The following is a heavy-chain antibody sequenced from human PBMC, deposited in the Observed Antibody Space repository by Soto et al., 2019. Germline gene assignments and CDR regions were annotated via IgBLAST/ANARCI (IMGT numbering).Heavy chain of an antibody. CDR3: ARKTTTLDY. Sequence: EVQLVESGGGLVQPGGSLRLSCAASGFTFSLYSMKWVRQAPGKGLEWISHISAGGSTIDYADSVKGRFTISRDNAKDSLYLQMNSLRAEDTAVYYCARKTTTLDYWCQGTLVTVSS. J-gene: IGHJ4*02. V-gene: IGHV3-48*01. CDR2: ISAGGSTI. CDR1: GFTFSLYS. D-gene: IGHD4-17*01.